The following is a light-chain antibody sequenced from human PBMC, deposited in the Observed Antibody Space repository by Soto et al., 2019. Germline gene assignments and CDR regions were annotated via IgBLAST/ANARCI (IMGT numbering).Light chain of an antibody. CDR3: SSYTSSGTLLG. CDR1: SSDVGGYNY. Sequence: QSVLTQPASVSGSPGQSITISCTGTSSDVGGYNYVSWYQQHPGKAPKLMIYEVSNRPSGVSNRFSGSKSGNTASLTISGLHAEDEADYHCSSYTSSGTLLGFGPGP. CDR2: EVS. V-gene: IGLV2-14*01. J-gene: IGLJ1*01.